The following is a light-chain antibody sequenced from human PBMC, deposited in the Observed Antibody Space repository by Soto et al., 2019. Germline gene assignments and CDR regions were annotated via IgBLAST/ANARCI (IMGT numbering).Light chain of an antibody. CDR1: SSAVGGYNY. J-gene: IGLJ1*01. CDR3: ASYASSATYV. Sequence: QSALTQPASVSGSPGQSITISCTGTSSAVGGYNYVSWYQLHPGKAPKLLIYEVTNRPSGVSNRFSGSKSGNTASLTISGLQADDDDDYYCASYASSATYVFGSGTNVTVL. CDR2: EVT. V-gene: IGLV2-14*01.